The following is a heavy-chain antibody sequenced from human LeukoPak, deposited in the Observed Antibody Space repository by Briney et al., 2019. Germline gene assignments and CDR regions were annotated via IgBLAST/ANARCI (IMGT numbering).Heavy chain of an antibody. D-gene: IGHD3-22*01. J-gene: IGHJ3*02. Sequence: PSETLSLTCAVYGGSFSGYYWSWIRQPPGKGLEWIGEINHSGSTNYNPSLKSRVTISVDTSKNQFSLKLSSVTAADTAVYYCASGDSSGYYSGPDAFDIWGQGTMVTVSS. V-gene: IGHV4-34*01. CDR3: ASGDSSGYYSGPDAFDI. CDR2: INHSGST. CDR1: GGSFSGYY.